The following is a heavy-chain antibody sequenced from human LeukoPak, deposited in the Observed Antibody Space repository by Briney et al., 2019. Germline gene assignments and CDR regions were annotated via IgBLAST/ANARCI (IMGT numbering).Heavy chain of an antibody. J-gene: IGHJ4*02. CDR1: GFTFSNYE. D-gene: IGHD1-1*01. CDR2: ISGSAGTL. V-gene: IGHV3-48*03. Sequence: PGGSLRLSCAASGFTFSNYEMNWVRQAPGKGLGWVSYISGSAGTLYYADSVKGRFTTSRDNAKKSLYLQMNSLRAEDTAVYYCAREGNWNNFDYWGQGTLVTVSS. CDR3: AREGNWNNFDY.